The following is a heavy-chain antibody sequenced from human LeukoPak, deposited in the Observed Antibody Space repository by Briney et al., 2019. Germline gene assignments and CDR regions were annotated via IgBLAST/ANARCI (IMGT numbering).Heavy chain of an antibody. CDR1: GYSFTTYW. Sequence: GGSLKISCKGSGYSFTTYWIGWVRQMPGKGLEWMGIIYPGDSDTRYSPSFQGQVTISADKSISTAYLQWNSLKASDSAMYYCARIRDGYGDYWGQGTLVTVSS. J-gene: IGHJ4*02. D-gene: IGHD5-24*01. CDR2: IYPGDSDT. CDR3: ARIRDGYGDY. V-gene: IGHV5-51*01.